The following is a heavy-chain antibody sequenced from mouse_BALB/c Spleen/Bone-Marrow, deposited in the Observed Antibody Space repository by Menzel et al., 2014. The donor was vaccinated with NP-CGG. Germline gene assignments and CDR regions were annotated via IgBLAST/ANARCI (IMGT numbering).Heavy chain of an antibody. Sequence: EVQLQESGPGLVKPSQTVSLTCTVTGISITTGNYRWSWIRQFPGNKLEWIGYIYYSGTITYNPSLASRTTITRDTSKNQFFLEMNSLTAEDTATYYCARYGNYFDYWGQGTTLTVSS. CDR1: GISITTGNYR. CDR2: IYYSGTI. V-gene: IGHV3-5*02. J-gene: IGHJ2*01. D-gene: IGHD2-1*01. CDR3: ARYGNYFDY.